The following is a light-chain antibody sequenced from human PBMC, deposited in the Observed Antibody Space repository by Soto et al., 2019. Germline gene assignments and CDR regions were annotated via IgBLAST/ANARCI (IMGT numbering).Light chain of an antibody. CDR1: SSNIGINT. J-gene: IGLJ3*02. V-gene: IGLV1-44*01. CDR2: TDN. CDR3: ASWDDSQSGFGL. Sequence: QSVLTQPPSASGTPGQRVTISCSGGSSNIGINTVNWYQQLPGTAPKVLIYTDNERPSGVPDRFSGSKSGTSASLAINGLQSGDEADYYCASWDDSQSGFGLFGGGTKLTVL.